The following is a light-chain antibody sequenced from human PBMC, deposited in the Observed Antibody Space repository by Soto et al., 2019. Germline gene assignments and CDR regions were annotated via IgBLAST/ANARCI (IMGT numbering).Light chain of an antibody. Sequence: IQMTQSPSFLSASIGDTVTITCRASQNINLYVNWYQQKSGKATRLLIYAASTLESGVPSRFSGSGSGTDFTLTISSLQPEDFATYYCQQSYITLSLNFGGGTKIEIK. CDR3: QQSYITLSLN. CDR1: QNINLY. CDR2: AAS. J-gene: IGKJ4*01. V-gene: IGKV1-39*01.